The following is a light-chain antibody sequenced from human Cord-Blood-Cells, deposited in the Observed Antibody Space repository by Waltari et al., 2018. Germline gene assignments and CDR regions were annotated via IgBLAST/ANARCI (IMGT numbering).Light chain of an antibody. CDR2: DVS. Sequence: QSALTQPASVSGSHGQSITISCPGTSSDVGGYNYVSWYQQHPGKAPNLMIYDVSNRPSGVSKRFSGSKSGNTASLTISGLQAEDEADYYCSSYTSSSTVVFGGGTKLTVL. J-gene: IGLJ2*01. CDR3: SSYTSSSTVV. CDR1: SSDVGGYNY. V-gene: IGLV2-14*01.